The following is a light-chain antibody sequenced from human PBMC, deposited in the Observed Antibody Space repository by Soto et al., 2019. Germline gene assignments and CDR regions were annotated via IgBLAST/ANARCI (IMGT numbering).Light chain of an antibody. V-gene: IGKV1-16*02. CDR3: QQYNTYPLT. CDR1: QAISNY. J-gene: IGKJ4*01. Sequence: DIQMTQSPSSLSASVGDSVTITCRASQAISNYLAWFQQKPGKAPESLIYAASSLQSGVPSKFSGSGSGTDFTLTISSLQPEDFATYYCQQYNTYPLTFGGGTKVEIK. CDR2: AAS.